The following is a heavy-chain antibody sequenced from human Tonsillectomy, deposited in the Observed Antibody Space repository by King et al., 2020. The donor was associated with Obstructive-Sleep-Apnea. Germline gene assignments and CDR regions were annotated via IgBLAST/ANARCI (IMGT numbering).Heavy chain of an antibody. D-gene: IGHD6-25*01. CDR1: GFTFSDYT. Sequence: QVQLVESGGGVVQPGRSLRLSCAASGFTFSDYTMHWVRQAPGKGLEWVAVISYDGDNKYYADSVKGRFIISRDNSKNTLYLQMNSLRAEDTVVYYCARVYGGYYFDYWGQGTLVTVSS. J-gene: IGHJ4*02. CDR2: ISYDGDNK. V-gene: IGHV3-30-3*01. CDR3: ARVYGGYYFDY.